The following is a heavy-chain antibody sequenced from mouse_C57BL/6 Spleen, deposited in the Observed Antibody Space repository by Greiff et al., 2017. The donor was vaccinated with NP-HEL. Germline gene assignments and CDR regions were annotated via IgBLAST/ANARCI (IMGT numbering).Heavy chain of an antibody. J-gene: IGHJ2*01. CDR1: GFTFSSYG. CDR2: ISSGGSYT. Sequence: EVQLQESGGDLVKPGGSLKLSCAASGFTFSSYGMSWVRQTPDKRLEWVATISSGGSYTYYPDSVKGRFTISRDNAKNTLYLQMSSLKSEDTAMYYCARHYSNIDYWGQGTTLTVSS. CDR3: ARHYSNIDY. D-gene: IGHD2-5*01. V-gene: IGHV5-6*01.